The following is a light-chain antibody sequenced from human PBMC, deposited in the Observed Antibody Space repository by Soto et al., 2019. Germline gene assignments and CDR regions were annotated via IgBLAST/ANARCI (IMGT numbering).Light chain of an antibody. CDR1: QSLSNNY. Sequence: EIVLTQSPGTLSLSPGERATLACRTSQSLSNNYIAWYQQKPGQSPRLLISAASIRATGIPDRFSGSGSGTDFTLTIDRLEPEDFAVYYCQQFDRSPRTFGQGTKVEIK. CDR3: QQFDRSPRT. J-gene: IGKJ1*01. CDR2: AAS. V-gene: IGKV3-20*01.